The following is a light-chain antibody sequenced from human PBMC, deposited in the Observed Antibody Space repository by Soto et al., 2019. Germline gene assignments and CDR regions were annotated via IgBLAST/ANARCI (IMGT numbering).Light chain of an antibody. CDR3: QQYDDLPFT. V-gene: IGKV1-33*01. CDR1: QDISNF. J-gene: IGKJ3*01. Sequence: DIQMTQSPSSLSASVGDRVTVTCQASQDISNFLNWYQQKPGRAPRLLIYDASNLETGVPSRFSGSGSGTHFTFTITSLQPEDFATYYCQQYDDLPFTFGPGTMVDFK. CDR2: DAS.